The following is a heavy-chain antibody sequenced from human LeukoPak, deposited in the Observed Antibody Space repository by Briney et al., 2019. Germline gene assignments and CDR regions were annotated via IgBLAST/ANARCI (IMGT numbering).Heavy chain of an antibody. CDR2: IDWDDDK. J-gene: IGHJ4*02. CDR1: GFSLDTRGMC. V-gene: IGHV2-70*16. CDR3: ARAKYDSGEDY. Sequence: KASGPELVKPTQTLTLTCTFSGFSLDTRGMCVSWIRQPPGKALEWLARIDWDDDKYCSTSLKTRLIIPKDTSKNQVVLTMTNMDPMDTATYYCARAKYDSGEDYWGQGTLVTVSS. D-gene: IGHD3-3*01.